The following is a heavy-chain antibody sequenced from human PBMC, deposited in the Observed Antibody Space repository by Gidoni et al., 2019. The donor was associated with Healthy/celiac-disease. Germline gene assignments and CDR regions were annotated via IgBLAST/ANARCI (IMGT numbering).Heavy chain of an antibody. Sequence: AVKKPGSSVKVSCKASGGTFSSYAISWVRQAPGQGLEWMGGIIPIFGTANYAQKFQGRVTITADESTSTAYMELSSLRSEDTAVYYCATYDYVWGSYRQYFDYWGQGTLVTVSS. CDR2: IIPIFGTA. V-gene: IGHV1-69*19. J-gene: IGHJ4*02. D-gene: IGHD3-16*02. CDR1: GGTFSSYA. CDR3: ATYDYVWGSYRQYFDY.